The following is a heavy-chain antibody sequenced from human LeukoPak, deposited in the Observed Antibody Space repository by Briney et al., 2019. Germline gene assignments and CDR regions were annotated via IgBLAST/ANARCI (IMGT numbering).Heavy chain of an antibody. Sequence: GESLKISCKGSGYSFTKFWIGWVRQMPGKGLEWMGIIYPGDSDTRYSPSFQGQVTLLVDTSINTAYLQWSSLKASDTAMYYCARQVGYSYGSYYYYGMDVWGQGTTVTVSS. CDR3: ARQVGYSYGSYYYYGMDV. D-gene: IGHD5-18*01. CDR1: GYSFTKFW. CDR2: IYPGDSDT. V-gene: IGHV5-51*01. J-gene: IGHJ6*02.